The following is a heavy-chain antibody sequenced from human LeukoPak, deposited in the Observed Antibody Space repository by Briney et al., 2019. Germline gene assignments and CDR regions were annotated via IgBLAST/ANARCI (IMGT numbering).Heavy chain of an antibody. CDR3: ARDRWDTSGYYSTFDY. Sequence: SQTLSLTCTVSGGSISSSDYYWSWIRQPPGKGLEWIGYIDYSGSTYYNPSLKSRVTISLDTSKHQFSLRLTSVTAADTAVYYCARDRWDTSGYYSTFDYWGRGTLVTVSS. V-gene: IGHV4-30-4*08. J-gene: IGHJ4*02. D-gene: IGHD3-22*01. CDR2: IDYSGST. CDR1: GGSISSSDYY.